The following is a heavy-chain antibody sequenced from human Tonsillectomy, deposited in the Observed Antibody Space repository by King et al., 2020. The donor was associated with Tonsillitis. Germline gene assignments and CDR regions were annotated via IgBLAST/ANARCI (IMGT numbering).Heavy chain of an antibody. Sequence: VQLQQWGAGLLKPSETLSLTCAVYGGSFSGYYWSWLRQPPGKGLEWIGEINHSGSTNYNPSLKSRVTISVDTSKNQFSLKLSSLTAADTAVYYCARGPDPPLLEWLLAHDAFDIWGQGTMVTVSS. D-gene: IGHD3-3*01. CDR1: GGSFSGYY. J-gene: IGHJ3*02. CDR2: INHSGST. CDR3: ARGPDPPLLEWLLAHDAFDI. V-gene: IGHV4-34*01.